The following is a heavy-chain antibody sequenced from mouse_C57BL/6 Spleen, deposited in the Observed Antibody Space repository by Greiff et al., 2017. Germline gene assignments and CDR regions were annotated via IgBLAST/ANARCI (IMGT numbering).Heavy chain of an antibody. Sequence: EVKLMESGGGLVKPGGSLKLSCAASGFTFSSYAMSWVRQTPEKRLEWVATISDGGSYTYYPDNVKGRFTISRDNAKNNLYLQMSHLKSEDTAMYYCARDGSDSNYGYAMDYWGQGTSVTVSS. CDR2: ISDGGSYT. D-gene: IGHD2-5*01. J-gene: IGHJ4*01. CDR3: ARDGSDSNYGYAMDY. CDR1: GFTFSSYA. V-gene: IGHV5-4*01.